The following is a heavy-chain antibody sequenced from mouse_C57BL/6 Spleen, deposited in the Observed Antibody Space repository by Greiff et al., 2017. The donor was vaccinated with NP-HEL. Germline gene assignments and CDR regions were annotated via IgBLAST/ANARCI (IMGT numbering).Heavy chain of an antibody. V-gene: IGHV1-52*01. J-gene: IGHJ3*01. CDR1: GYTFTSYW. D-gene: IGHD1-1*01. Sequence: QVQLQQPGAELVRPGSSVKLSCKASGYTFTSYWMHWVKQRPIQGLEWIGNIDPSDSETHYNQKFKDKATLTVDKSSSTAYMQLSSLTYEDSAVYYCARSADYYGSSSAWFAYWGQGTLVTVSA. CDR2: IDPSDSET. CDR3: ARSADYYGSSSAWFAY.